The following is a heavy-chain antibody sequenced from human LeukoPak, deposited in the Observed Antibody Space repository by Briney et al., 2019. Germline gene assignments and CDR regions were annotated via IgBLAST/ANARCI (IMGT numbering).Heavy chain of an antibody. D-gene: IGHD1-26*01. CDR2: TSYDGSNK. V-gene: IGHV3-30*04. Sequence: GGSLRLSRAASGFTFSSYAMHWVRQSPGKGLEWVTNTSYDGSNKFYADSVQGRFTISRDDSKNTLYLQMNSLTAEDTAVYYCARSGGGYLNYFDSWGQGTLVTVSS. J-gene: IGHJ4*02. CDR1: GFTFSSYA. CDR3: ARSGGGYLNYFDS.